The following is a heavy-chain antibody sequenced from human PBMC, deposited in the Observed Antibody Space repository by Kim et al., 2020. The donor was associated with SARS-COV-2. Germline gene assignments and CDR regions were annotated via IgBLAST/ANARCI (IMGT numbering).Heavy chain of an antibody. D-gene: IGHD2-15*01. Sequence: NTKYSQKFQGRVTITRDPSASTAYMELSSLRSEDTAVYYCARGGAASFDYWGQGTLVTVSS. V-gene: IGHV1-3*01. J-gene: IGHJ4*02. CDR2: NT. CDR3: ARGGAASFDY.